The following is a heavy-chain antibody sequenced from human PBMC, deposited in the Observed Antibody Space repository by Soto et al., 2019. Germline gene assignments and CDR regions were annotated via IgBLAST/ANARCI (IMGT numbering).Heavy chain of an antibody. V-gene: IGHV6-1*01. D-gene: IGHD4-17*01. Sequence: PSQTLSLTCAISGDSVSSNSAAWNWIRQSPSRGLEWLGRTYYRSKWYNDYAVSVKSRITINPDTSKNQFSLQLNSVTPEDTAVYYCARGVRYGDYYYYYGMDVWGQGTTVTVSS. J-gene: IGHJ6*02. CDR2: TYYRSKWYN. CDR3: ARGVRYGDYYYYYGMDV. CDR1: GDSVSSNSAA.